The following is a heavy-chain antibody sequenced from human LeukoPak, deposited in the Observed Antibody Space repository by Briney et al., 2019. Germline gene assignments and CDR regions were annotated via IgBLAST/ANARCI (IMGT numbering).Heavy chain of an antibody. CDR3: AKADYYERSGLFN. V-gene: IGHV3-9*03. Sequence: GRSLRLSCAASGFTFRDYAMHWVRQAPGKGLEWVSSISWNSDTIAYGDSVRGRFTISRDNAKNSLFLQMTSLRAEDMALYFCAKADYYERSGLFNWGQGALVTVSS. CDR2: ISWNSDTI. J-gene: IGHJ4*02. CDR1: GFTFRDYA. D-gene: IGHD3-22*01.